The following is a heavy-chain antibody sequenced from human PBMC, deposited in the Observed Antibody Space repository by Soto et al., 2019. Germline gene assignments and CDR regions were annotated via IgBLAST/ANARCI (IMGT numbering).Heavy chain of an antibody. CDR3: ARGNGHGFDI. Sequence: GGSLRLSCASSGFTFSSYWMHWVRQTPGKGLVWVSRITSHGSTTTYADSVKGRFTISRDNAKNTLYLQMNSLRAEDTAVYYCARGNGHGFDIWGQGTMVTVSS. V-gene: IGHV3-74*01. CDR1: GFTFSSYW. CDR2: ITSHGSTT. D-gene: IGHD2-8*01. J-gene: IGHJ3*02.